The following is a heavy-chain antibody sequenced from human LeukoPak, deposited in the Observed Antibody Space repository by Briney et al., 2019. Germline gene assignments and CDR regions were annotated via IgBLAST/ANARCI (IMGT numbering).Heavy chain of an antibody. Sequence: ASMKVSCKASGYTFTNYYLHWVRQAPGQGLEWLGIIKPSGGDTYYIQKFQDRLTMTSDTSTSTVYMELSSLRSDDTAVYYCARDAPVRYVGDQSIDYWGQGTLVTVSS. V-gene: IGHV1-46*01. J-gene: IGHJ4*02. CDR2: IKPSGGDT. CDR3: ARDAPVRYVGDQSIDY. CDR1: GYTFTNYY. D-gene: IGHD3-10*02.